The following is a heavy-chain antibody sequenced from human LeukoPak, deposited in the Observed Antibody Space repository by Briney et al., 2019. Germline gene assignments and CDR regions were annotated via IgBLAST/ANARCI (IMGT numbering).Heavy chain of an antibody. J-gene: IGHJ4*02. V-gene: IGHV4-59*01. CDR1: GGSISSYY. CDR2: IYYSGST. Sequence: APETLSLTCTVSGGSISSYYWSWIRQPPGKGLEWIGYIYYSGSTNYNPSLKSRVTISVDTSKNQFSLKLSSVTAADTAVYYCARESYYFDYWGQGTLVTVSS. CDR3: ARESYYFDY.